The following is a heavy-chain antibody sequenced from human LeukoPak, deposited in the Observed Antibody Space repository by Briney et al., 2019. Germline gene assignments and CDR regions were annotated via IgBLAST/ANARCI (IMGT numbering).Heavy chain of an antibody. J-gene: IGHJ4*02. Sequence: GGSLTLSCAAYGLTVSSEYLAWVRQAPGKGLEWISVIYGAGATYYADSVEGRFTISRDTYNNALYLQMNSLRVEDTAVYHCARLLPASHHYFDYWGRGTPVTVSS. V-gene: IGHV3-53*01. CDR1: GLTVSSEY. CDR3: ARLLPASHHYFDY. CDR2: IYGAGAT.